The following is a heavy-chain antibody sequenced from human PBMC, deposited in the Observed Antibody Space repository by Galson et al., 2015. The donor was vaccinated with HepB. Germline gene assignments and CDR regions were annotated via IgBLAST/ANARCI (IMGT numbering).Heavy chain of an antibody. CDR3: ARGSGSYYNVYFDY. V-gene: IGHV1-18*01. D-gene: IGHD1-26*01. J-gene: IGHJ4*02. Sequence: SVKVSCKASGYTFTNYVISWVRQAPGQGLEWMGWITPYNGNTNFAQKLQGRVTMTTDTSTSTAYMELRSLRSDDTAVYYCARGSGSYYNVYFDYWGQGALLTVSS. CDR1: GYTFTNYV. CDR2: ITPYNGNT.